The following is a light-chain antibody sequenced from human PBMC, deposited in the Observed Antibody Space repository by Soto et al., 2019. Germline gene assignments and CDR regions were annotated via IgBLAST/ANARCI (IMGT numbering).Light chain of an antibody. CDR1: ENVSNNY. Sequence: EVVVTQSPGTLSLSPGERATLSCRASENVSNNYLAWYQQKPGQAPRLLIFGSSDRAAGIPDRFSGSGSGTDFTLTISRLEPEDFAVYYCQQYGSSPPYNFGQGTKLEIK. J-gene: IGKJ2*01. CDR3: QQYGSSPPYN. CDR2: GSS. V-gene: IGKV3-20*01.